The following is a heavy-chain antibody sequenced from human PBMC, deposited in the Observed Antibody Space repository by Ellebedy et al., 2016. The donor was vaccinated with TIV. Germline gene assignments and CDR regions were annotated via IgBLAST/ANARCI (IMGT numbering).Heavy chain of an antibody. CDR3: ARLPLSGDRPGTFDY. V-gene: IGHV3-7*01. CDR2: IRKDGSEI. CDR1: GFPFSRYW. Sequence: GGSLRLXXAASGFPFSRYWMSWVRQAPGKGLEWVANIRKDGSEIYYVESVKGRFTISRDNAKNSLYLQMNSLRVEDTATYYCARLPLSGDRPGTFDYWGPGTLVTVSS. J-gene: IGHJ4*02. D-gene: IGHD7-27*01.